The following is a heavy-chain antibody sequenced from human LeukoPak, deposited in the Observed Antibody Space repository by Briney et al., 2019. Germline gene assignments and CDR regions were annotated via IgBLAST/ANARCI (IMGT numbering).Heavy chain of an antibody. D-gene: IGHD1-1*01. CDR2: ISDSGYNT. CDR3: ARVGIALASPFDY. V-gene: IGHV3-23*01. CDR1: GFTFNNYA. Sequence: PGGSLRLSCAASGFTFNNYAMSWVRQAPEKGLEWVSRISDSGYNTYYAGFVKGRFTISRDNAKNTLYLQMHNLRADDTAVYFCARVGIALASPFDYWGLGTLVAVSS. J-gene: IGHJ4*02.